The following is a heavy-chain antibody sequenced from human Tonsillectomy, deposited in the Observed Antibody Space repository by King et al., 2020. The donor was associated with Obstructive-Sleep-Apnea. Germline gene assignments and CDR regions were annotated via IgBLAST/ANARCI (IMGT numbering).Heavy chain of an antibody. V-gene: IGHV3-30*02. D-gene: IGHD3-10*01. CDR2: FGFVGSKK. CDR3: AKGWFGEPVDY. Sequence: HVQLVESGGGVVQPGGSRRLSCAASGFTLSPYGMHWAPHPPGKGRGGGAFFGFVGSKKYYVDSVKGGFTISRDNSKNTLYLQMNSLRPEDTAVYFCAKGWFGEPVDYWGQGTLVTVSS. CDR1: GFTLSPYG. J-gene: IGHJ4*02.